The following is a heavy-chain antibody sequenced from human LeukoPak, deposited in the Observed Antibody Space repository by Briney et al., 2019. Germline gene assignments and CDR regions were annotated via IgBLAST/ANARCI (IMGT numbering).Heavy chain of an antibody. Sequence: PGGSLRLSCAASGFTFSSYSMNWVRQAPGKGLEWVSSISSSSSYIYYADSVKGRFTISRDNSKNTLYLQMNSLRAEDTAVYYCARVRSRDGYNLLIDYWGQGTLVTVSS. V-gene: IGHV3-21*01. CDR1: GFTFSSYS. D-gene: IGHD5-24*01. CDR3: ARVRSRDGYNLLIDY. CDR2: ISSSSSYI. J-gene: IGHJ4*02.